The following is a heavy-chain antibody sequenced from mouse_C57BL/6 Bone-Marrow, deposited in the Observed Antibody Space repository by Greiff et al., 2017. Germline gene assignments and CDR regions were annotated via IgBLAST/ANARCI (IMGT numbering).Heavy chain of an antibody. CDR1: GYTFTDYY. CDR2: IFPGSGST. J-gene: IGHJ1*03. Sequence: LEESGPELVKPGASVKISCKASGYTFTDYYINWVKQRPGQGLEWIGWIFPGSGSTYYNEKFKGKATLTVDKSSSTAYMLLSSLTSEDSAVYFCARDYYYGSSCWYFDVWGTGTTVTVSS. D-gene: IGHD1-1*01. CDR3: ARDYYYGSSCWYFDV. V-gene: IGHV1-75*01.